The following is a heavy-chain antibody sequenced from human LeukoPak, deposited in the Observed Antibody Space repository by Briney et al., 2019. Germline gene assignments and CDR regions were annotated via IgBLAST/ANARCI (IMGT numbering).Heavy chain of an antibody. CDR2: IKQDGSEK. V-gene: IGHV3-7*01. Sequence: GGSLRLSCAASGFTFSSYWMSWVRQAPGKGLEWVANIKQDGSEKYYVDSVKGRFTISRDNAKNSLYLQMDSLRAEDTAVYYCARPLFKWELAYWGQGTLVTVSS. CDR3: ARPLFKWELAY. D-gene: IGHD1-26*01. J-gene: IGHJ4*02. CDR1: GFTFSSYW.